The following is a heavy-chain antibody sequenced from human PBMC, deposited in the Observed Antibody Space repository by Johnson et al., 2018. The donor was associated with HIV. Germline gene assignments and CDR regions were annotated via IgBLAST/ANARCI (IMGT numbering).Heavy chain of an antibody. J-gene: IGHJ3*02. CDR1: GFTFDDYA. D-gene: IGHD3-22*01. CDR2: ISWNSGSI. CDR3: ARGFVRISMILVADAFDM. Sequence: VQLVESGGGLVQPGGSLRLSCAASGFTFDDYAMHWVRQAPGKGLEWVSGISWNSGSIGYADSVKGRFTISRDNAKNSLYLQMNSLRAEDTALYFCARGFVRISMILVADAFDMWGQGTMVTVSS. V-gene: IGHV3-9*01.